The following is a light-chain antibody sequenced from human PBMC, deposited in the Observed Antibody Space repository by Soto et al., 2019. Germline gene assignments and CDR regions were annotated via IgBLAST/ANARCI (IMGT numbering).Light chain of an antibody. Sequence: EIVMTQSPATLSVSPGERATLSCRASQSVSGNLAWYQQKPGQAPRLLIYGASTRATGIPARFSGSGSGTGFTRTISSLQSEDFAVYYGQQYNNWPPTFGQGTKVDIK. CDR1: QSVSGN. J-gene: IGKJ1*01. CDR3: QQYNNWPPT. CDR2: GAS. V-gene: IGKV3D-15*01.